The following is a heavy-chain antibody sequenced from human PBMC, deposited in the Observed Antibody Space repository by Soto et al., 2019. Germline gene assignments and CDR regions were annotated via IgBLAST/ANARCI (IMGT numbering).Heavy chain of an antibody. Sequence: SETLSLTCTVSGGSISSYYWSWIRQPPGKGLEWIGYIYYSGSTNYNPSLKSRVTISVDTSKNQFSLKLSSVTAADTAVYYCARWSGYSDYWGQGTLVTVSS. D-gene: IGHD3-3*01. CDR2: IYYSGST. CDR3: ARWSGYSDY. CDR1: GGSISSYY. J-gene: IGHJ4*02. V-gene: IGHV4-59*01.